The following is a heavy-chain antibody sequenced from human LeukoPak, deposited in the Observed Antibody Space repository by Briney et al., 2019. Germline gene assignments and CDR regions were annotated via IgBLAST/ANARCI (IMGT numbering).Heavy chain of an antibody. Sequence: SETLSLTCTVSGGSISSSTYYWGWIRQPPGKGLEWIGSISYSGSTYYNPSLKSRVTISVDTSKNQFSLKLSSVTAADTAVYYCARQGGLDSRGYYRNNCFDPWGQGTLVTVSS. V-gene: IGHV4-39*01. CDR3: ARQGGLDSRGYYRNNCFDP. CDR1: GGSISSSTYY. CDR2: ISYSGST. J-gene: IGHJ5*02. D-gene: IGHD3-22*01.